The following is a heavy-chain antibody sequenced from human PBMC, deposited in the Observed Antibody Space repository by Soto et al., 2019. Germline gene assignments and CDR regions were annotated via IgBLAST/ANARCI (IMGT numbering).Heavy chain of an antibody. V-gene: IGHV1-18*01. CDR3: AREGYYYGSGSYSPPRYYGMDV. J-gene: IGHJ6*02. CDR1: GYTFTNYG. CDR2: ISAYNDNT. D-gene: IGHD3-10*01. Sequence: QIQLVQSGAEVKKAGASVKVSCKASGYTFTNYGISWVRQALGQGLEWMGWISAYNDNTNYAQKFQGRVTLTTDTPTRTAYMGLRSLTSDDTAVYYCAREGYYYGSGSYSPPRYYGMDVWGQGTTVTVFS.